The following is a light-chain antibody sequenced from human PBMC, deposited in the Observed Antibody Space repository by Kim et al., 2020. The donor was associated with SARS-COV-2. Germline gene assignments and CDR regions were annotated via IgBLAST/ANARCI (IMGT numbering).Light chain of an antibody. V-gene: IGKV3D-15*01. CDR2: DAS. CDR3: QQYNNWPLT. Sequence: EIVMTQSPGTLSVSPGERVTLSCRASQSVRSNLAWYEQKAGQTPRLVMYDASTRATGIPARFSGSGFGTEFTLTIGSLQSEDFAVYYCQQYNNWPLTFGQGTRLEIK. J-gene: IGKJ5*01. CDR1: QSVRSN.